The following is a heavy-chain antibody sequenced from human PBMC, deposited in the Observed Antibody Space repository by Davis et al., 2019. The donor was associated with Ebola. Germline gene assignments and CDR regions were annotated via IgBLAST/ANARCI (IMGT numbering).Heavy chain of an antibody. J-gene: IGHJ6*02. Sequence: PGGSLRLSCAASGFTFSSYWMSWVRQAPGKGLEWVANIKQDGSEKYYVDSVKGRFTISRDNAKNSLYLQMNSLRAEDTAVYYCARDMTYYYDSSGYYWYYYYYGMDVWGQGTTVTVSS. CDR1: GFTFSSYW. CDR3: ARDMTYYYDSSGYYWYYYYYGMDV. D-gene: IGHD3-22*01. CDR2: IKQDGSEK. V-gene: IGHV3-7*01.